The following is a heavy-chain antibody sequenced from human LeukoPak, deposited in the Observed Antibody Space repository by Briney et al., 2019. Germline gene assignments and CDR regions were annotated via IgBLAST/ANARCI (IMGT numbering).Heavy chain of an antibody. D-gene: IGHD2-2*01. CDR1: GGSISSGGYY. CDR2: IYYSGST. Sequence: PSETLSLTCTVSGGSISSGGYYWSWIRQQPGKGLEWIGYIYYSGSTYYNPSLKSRVTISVDTSKNQFSLKLSSVTAADTAVYYCAREALDIVVVPAAKWLDYWGQGTLVTVS. V-gene: IGHV4-31*03. J-gene: IGHJ4*02. CDR3: AREALDIVVVPAAKWLDY.